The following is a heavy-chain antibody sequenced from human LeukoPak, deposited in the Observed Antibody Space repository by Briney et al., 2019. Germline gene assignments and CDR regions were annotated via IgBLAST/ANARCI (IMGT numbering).Heavy chain of an antibody. CDR2: INGNGGST. CDR1: GFTFSTYA. Sequence: GGSLRLSCAASGFTFSTYAMSWVRQAPGKGLEWVSAINGNGGSTYYADSVKGRFTISRDNSKNTLYLQMSSLRAEDTAVYYCAKDECSSTSCYTDYWGQGTLVTVSS. J-gene: IGHJ4*02. D-gene: IGHD2-2*02. V-gene: IGHV3-23*01. CDR3: AKDECSSTSCYTDY.